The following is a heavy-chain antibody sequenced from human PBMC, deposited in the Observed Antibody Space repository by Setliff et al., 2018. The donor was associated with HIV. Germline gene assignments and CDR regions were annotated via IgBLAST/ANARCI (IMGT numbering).Heavy chain of an antibody. J-gene: IGHJ4*02. V-gene: IGHV1-69*13. CDR1: GGTFSSYA. D-gene: IGHD3-9*01. Sequence: SVKVSCKASGGTFSSYAISWVRQAPGQGLEWMGGIIPIFGTTNYAQKFQGRVTITADEWTSTAYMELSSLRSEDTAVYYCARGSLLGYFDWLFPDWGQGTLVTVSS. CDR3: ARGSLLGYFDWLFPD. CDR2: IIPIFGTT.